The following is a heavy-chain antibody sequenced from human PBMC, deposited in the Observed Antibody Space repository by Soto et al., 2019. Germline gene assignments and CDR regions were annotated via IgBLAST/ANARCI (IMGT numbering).Heavy chain of an antibody. Sequence: QVQLVQSGAEVKKPGASVKVSCKASGYTFTSYAMHWVRQAPGQRLEWMGWINAGNGNTKYSQKFQGRVTITRDTYASTAYMELSSLRSEDTAVYYCAGGGDSSGYFVFDYWGQGTLVTVSS. J-gene: IGHJ4*02. D-gene: IGHD3-22*01. CDR3: AGGGDSSGYFVFDY. CDR2: INAGNGNT. CDR1: GYTFTSYA. V-gene: IGHV1-3*01.